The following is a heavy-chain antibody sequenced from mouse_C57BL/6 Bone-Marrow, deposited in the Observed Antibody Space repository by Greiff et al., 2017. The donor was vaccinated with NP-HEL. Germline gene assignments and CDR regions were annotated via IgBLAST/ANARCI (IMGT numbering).Heavy chain of an antibody. D-gene: IGHD2-2*01. CDR2: IWSGGST. J-gene: IGHJ4*01. V-gene: IGHV2-2*01. CDR3: ASMVTTDYYAMDY. CDR1: GFSLTSYG. Sequence: VQLKESGPGLVQPSQSLSITCTVSGFSLTSYGVHWVRQSPGKGLEWLGVIWSGGSTDYNAAFISRLSISKDNSKSQVFFKMNSLQADDTAIYYCASMVTTDYYAMDYWGQGTSVTVSS.